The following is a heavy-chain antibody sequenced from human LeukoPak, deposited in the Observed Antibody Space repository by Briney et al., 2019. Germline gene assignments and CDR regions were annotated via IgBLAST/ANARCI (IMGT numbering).Heavy chain of an antibody. D-gene: IGHD3-10*01. CDR2: INPSGGST. J-gene: IGHJ6*04. Sequence: GASVKVSCKASGYTFTSYYMHWVRQAPGQGLEWMGIINPSGGSTSYAQKFQGRVTMTRDTSTSTVYMELSSLRSEDTAVYYCARSQGVRGFYYYGMDVWGKGTTVTVSS. CDR3: ARSQGVRGFYYYGMDV. CDR1: GYTFTSYY. V-gene: IGHV1-46*01.